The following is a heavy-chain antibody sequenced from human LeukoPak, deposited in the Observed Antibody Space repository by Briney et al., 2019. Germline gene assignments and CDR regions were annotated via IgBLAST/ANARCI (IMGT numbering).Heavy chain of an antibody. CDR3: AELGITMIGGV. D-gene: IGHD3-10*02. CDR2: ISSSGRTK. V-gene: IGHV3-48*03. Sequence: GGSLRLSCAASGFTFSSYEMNWVRQAPGKGLEWVSYISSSGRTKYYADSVKGRFTISRDNAEKSLYLQMNSLRAEDTAVYYCAELGITMIGGVWGKGTTVTISS. CDR1: GFTFSSYE. J-gene: IGHJ6*04.